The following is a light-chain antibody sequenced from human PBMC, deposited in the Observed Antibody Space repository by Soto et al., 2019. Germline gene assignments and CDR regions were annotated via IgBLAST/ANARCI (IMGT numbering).Light chain of an antibody. V-gene: IGKV3-11*01. J-gene: IGKJ1*01. CDR1: QSVSSY. Sequence: EIVLTHSPATLSLSPGESATLSSMASQSVSSYLAWYQQKPGQAPRLLIYDASNRATGIPARFSGSGSGTAFTLTISSLGPEDFAVYYCQQYGSLSWTFGQGTKVDI. CDR2: DAS. CDR3: QQYGSLSWT.